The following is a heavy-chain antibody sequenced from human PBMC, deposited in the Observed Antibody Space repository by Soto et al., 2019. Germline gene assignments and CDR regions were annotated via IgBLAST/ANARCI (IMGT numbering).Heavy chain of an antibody. CDR1: GFSFSSYT. Sequence: EVQLVESGGGSVQPGGSLRLSCAASGFSFSSYTMNWVRQGPGKGLEWVSFVSRSRSTITYADSVKGRFTITRDNVKNSLYMQMNSLRDEDTAVYYCARDLHWAFDSWGQGTLVTVSS. J-gene: IGHJ4*02. CDR2: VSRSRSTI. V-gene: IGHV3-48*02. CDR3: ARDLHWAFDS. D-gene: IGHD7-27*01.